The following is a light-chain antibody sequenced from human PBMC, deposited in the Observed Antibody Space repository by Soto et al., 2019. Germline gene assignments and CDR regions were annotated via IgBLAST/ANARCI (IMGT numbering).Light chain of an antibody. J-gene: IGLJ3*02. Sequence: QSVLTQPPSVSGAPGQRVTISCTGSSSSIGAGYDVHWYQQLPGTAPKLLIYANTNRPSGVPDRFSASKSGTSASLAITGLQTEDEADYYCSSLTTSSTWVFGGGTKLTVL. V-gene: IGLV1-40*01. CDR1: SSSIGAGYD. CDR2: ANT. CDR3: SSLTTSSTWV.